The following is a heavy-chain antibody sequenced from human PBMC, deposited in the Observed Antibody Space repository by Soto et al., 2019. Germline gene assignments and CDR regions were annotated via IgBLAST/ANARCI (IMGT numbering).Heavy chain of an antibody. CDR3: ARVLGGDPFYGMDV. Sequence: KTSETLSLTCTVSGNSITSYYWSWIRQPPGKGLEWIGYIYHAGSTNYNPSLKSRVTVSEDTSKNQLSLKLTSVTAADTAVYYCARVLGGDPFYGMDVWGQGTTVTVSS. D-gene: IGHD2-21*02. V-gene: IGHV4-59*01. CDR2: IYHAGST. J-gene: IGHJ6*02. CDR1: GNSITSYY.